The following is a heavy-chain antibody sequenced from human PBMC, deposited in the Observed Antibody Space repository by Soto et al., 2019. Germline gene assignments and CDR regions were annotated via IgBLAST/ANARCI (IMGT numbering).Heavy chain of an antibody. Sequence: EVQLVESGGDFVKPGGSLRVSCAVSGFSFSNAWMSWVRQAPGKGLEWVGRIKTKADGGTTDYAAPVKGRFTISRDDLKNTVFLQMHSLETEDTAVYYCTAHLGEFFPLDYWGQGTLVTGSS. J-gene: IGHJ4*02. CDR1: GFSFSNAW. CDR3: TAHLGEFFPLDY. CDR2: IKTKADGGTT. D-gene: IGHD3-16*01. V-gene: IGHV3-15*01.